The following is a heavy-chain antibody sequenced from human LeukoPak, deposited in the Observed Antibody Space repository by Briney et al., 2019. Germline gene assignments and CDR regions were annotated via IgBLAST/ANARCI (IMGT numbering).Heavy chain of an antibody. CDR1: GFTFSSYA. CDR3: AKDNCGAGSSSCPYYFDY. CDR2: ISGSGGTT. Sequence: SGESLRISCAASGFTFSSYAMSWVRQAPGKGLEWVSGISGSGGTTYYADSVKGRFTISRDNSKNTLYLQMNNLRAEDTAVYYCAKDNCGAGSSSCPYYFDYWGQGTLVTVSS. V-gene: IGHV3-23*01. D-gene: IGHD6-13*01. J-gene: IGHJ4*02.